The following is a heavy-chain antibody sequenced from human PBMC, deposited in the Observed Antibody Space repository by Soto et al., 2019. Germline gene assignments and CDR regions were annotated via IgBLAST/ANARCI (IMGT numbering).Heavy chain of an antibody. CDR1: VLYLIVGCDS. Sequence: PSDHLYLSCAVYVLYLIVGCDSWSWIRQPPGNGLEWISFIYYSGSTYYKPSLKSRVTISLDRSKNQFSLKLNAVTAADTAVYYCARAVGFGCTSSSCLNYYYYGIDVWGQGNTITVSS. CDR3: ARAVGFGCTSSSCLNYYYYGIDV. CDR2: IYYSGST. J-gene: IGHJ6*02. V-gene: IGHV4-30-2*01. D-gene: IGHD2-2*01.